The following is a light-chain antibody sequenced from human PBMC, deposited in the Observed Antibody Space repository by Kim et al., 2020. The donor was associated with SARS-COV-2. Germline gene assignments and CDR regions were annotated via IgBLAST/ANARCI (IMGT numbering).Light chain of an antibody. J-gene: IGLJ2*01. CDR3: GTWDSGLSAVV. V-gene: IGLV1-51*01. Sequence: GQKVPISCSGSSSNIGNNSVSWYQQFPGTAPKLLIYDNNKRPSGIPDRFSGSKSGTSATLGITGLQTGDEAEYYCGTWDSGLSAVVFGGGTQLTVL. CDR2: DNN. CDR1: SSNIGNNS.